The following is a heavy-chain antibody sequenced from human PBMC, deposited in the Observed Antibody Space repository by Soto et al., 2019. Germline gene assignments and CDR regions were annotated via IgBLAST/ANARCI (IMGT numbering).Heavy chain of an antibody. CDR2: ISWNSGSI. CDR3: AKDNPYCSGGSCYSLGFDY. Sequence: EVQLVESGGGLVQPGRSLRLSCAASGFTFDDYAMHWVRQAPGKGLEWVSGISWNSGSIGYADSVKGRFTISRDNAKNSLYLQRNSLRTEDTALYYCAKDNPYCSGGSCYSLGFDYWGQGTLVTVSS. V-gene: IGHV3-9*01. D-gene: IGHD2-15*01. J-gene: IGHJ4*02. CDR1: GFTFDDYA.